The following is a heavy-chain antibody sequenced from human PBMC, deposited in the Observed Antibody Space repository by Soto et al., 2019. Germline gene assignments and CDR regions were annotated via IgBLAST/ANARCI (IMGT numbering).Heavy chain of an antibody. CDR1: GGSFSGYY. CDR3: ARALRIAVAGTSYYYYGMDV. Sequence: QVQLQQWGAGLLKPSETLSLTCAVYGGSFSGYYWSWIRQPPGKGLEWIGEINHSGSTNYNPSLKSRVTISVDTSKNQFSLKLSSVTAADTAVYYCARALRIAVAGTSYYYYGMDVWGQGTTVTVSS. V-gene: IGHV4-34*01. D-gene: IGHD6-19*01. J-gene: IGHJ6*02. CDR2: INHSGST.